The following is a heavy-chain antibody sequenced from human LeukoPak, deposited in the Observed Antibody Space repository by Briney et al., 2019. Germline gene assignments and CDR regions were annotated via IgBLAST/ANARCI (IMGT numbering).Heavy chain of an antibody. CDR2: ISSSSSYI. CDR3: ARDSKATHDMAY. V-gene: IGHV3-21*01. J-gene: IGHJ4*02. CDR1: GFTFSSYS. Sequence: GGSLRLSCAASGFTFSSYSMNWVRQAPGKGLEWVSSISSSSSYIYYADSVKGRFAISRDNAKNSLYLQMNSLRAEDTAVYYCARDSKATHDMAYWGQGTLVTVSS. D-gene: IGHD3-22*01.